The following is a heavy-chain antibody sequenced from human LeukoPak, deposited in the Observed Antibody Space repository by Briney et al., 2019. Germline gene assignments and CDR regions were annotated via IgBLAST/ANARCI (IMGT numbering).Heavy chain of an antibody. CDR1: GGSISSGNW. CDR3: ARGNIAVAGLFDY. D-gene: IGHD6-19*01. J-gene: IGHJ4*02. Sequence: SGTLSLTCAVSGGSISSGNWWSWVRQPPGKGLEWIGEIYHSGSTNYNPSLKSRVTISVDKSKNQFSLKLSSVTAADTAVYYCARGNIAVAGLFDYWGQGTLVTVSS. CDR2: IYHSGST. V-gene: IGHV4-4*02.